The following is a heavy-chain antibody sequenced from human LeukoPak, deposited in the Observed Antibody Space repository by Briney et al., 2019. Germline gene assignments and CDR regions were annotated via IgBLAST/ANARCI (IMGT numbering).Heavy chain of an antibody. V-gene: IGHV4-38-2*01. J-gene: IGHJ4*02. Sequence: PSETLSLTCAVSGYSLSSGYYWGWIRQPPGKGLEWIGSIYHSGSTYYNPSLKRRVTISVDTSKNQFSLKLSSVTAADTAVYYCARKLDGDYRFYYWGQETLVTVSS. CDR2: IYHSGST. CDR3: ARKLDGDYRFYY. D-gene: IGHD4-17*01. CDR1: GYSLSSGYY.